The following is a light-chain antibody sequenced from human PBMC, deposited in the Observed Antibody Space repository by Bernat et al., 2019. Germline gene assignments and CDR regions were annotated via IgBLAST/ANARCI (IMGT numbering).Light chain of an antibody. Sequence: QSALTQPASVSGSPGQSITISCTGTSSDVGGYNYVSWYQQHPGKAPKLMIYDVSNRPSGVSNRFSGSKSGNTASLTISGLQAEDEGDYYRSSYTSSSTLVFGTGTKVTVL. J-gene: IGLJ1*01. CDR3: SSYTSSSTLV. CDR2: DVS. V-gene: IGLV2-14*01. CDR1: SSDVGGYNY.